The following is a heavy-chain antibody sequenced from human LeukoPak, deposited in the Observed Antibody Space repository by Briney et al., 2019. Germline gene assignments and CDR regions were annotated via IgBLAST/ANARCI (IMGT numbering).Heavy chain of an antibody. CDR1: GGSISSGSYY. CDR2: IYASGGT. CDR3: ARWGIAVAHY. V-gene: IGHV4-61*02. Sequence: KTSETLSLTCTVSGGSISSGSYYWSWIRQPAGKGLEWIGRIYASGGTNYNLSLKSRVTISVDTSKNQFSLRLSSVTAADTAVYYCARWGIAVAHYWGQGTLVTVSS. J-gene: IGHJ4*02. D-gene: IGHD6-19*01.